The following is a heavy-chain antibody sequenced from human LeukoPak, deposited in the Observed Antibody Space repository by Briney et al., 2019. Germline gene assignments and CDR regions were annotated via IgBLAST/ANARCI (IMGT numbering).Heavy chain of an antibody. V-gene: IGHV3-74*01. D-gene: IGHD6-13*01. Sequence: GGSLRLSCAASGFTFSNYWMHWVRQAPGKGLVWVSRIKTDGSNTNYADSVKGRFTISRDNAKNTLFLQMNSLRAEDTAVYYCAREQSSSWYKDYWGQGTLVTVSS. CDR3: AREQSSSWYKDY. CDR1: GFTFSNYW. J-gene: IGHJ4*02. CDR2: IKTDGSNT.